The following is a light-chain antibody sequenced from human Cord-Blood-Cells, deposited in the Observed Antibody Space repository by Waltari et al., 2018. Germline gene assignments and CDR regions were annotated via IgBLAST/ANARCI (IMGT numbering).Light chain of an antibody. CDR2: EDN. CDR3: QSYDSSNQV. V-gene: IGLV6-57*03. J-gene: IGLJ3*02. Sequence: NFMLTQPHSVSESPGKTVTISCTRRSGSIASNYVQWYQQRPGSAPTPEIYEDNQRPSGVPDRFSGAIDSSSNSASLTISGLKTEDGADYYCQSYDSSNQVFGGGTKLTVL. CDR1: SGSIASNY.